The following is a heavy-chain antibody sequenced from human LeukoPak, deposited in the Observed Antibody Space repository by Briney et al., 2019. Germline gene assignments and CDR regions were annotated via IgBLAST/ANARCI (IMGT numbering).Heavy chain of an antibody. CDR1: GFTFSSYW. V-gene: IGHV3-74*01. J-gene: IGHJ4*02. D-gene: IGHD1-26*01. CDR2: INSDGSST. Sequence: GGSLRLSCAASGFTFSSYWMHWVRQAPGKGPVWVSRINSDGSSTSYADSVKGRFTISRDNAKNTLYLQMNSLRAEDTAVYYCARRSPGDYWGQGTLVTVSS. CDR3: ARRSPGDY.